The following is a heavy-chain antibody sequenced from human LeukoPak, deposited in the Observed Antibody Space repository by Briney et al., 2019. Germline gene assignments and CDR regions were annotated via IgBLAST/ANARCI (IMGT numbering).Heavy chain of an antibody. J-gene: IGHJ5*02. CDR2: IRYDGSNK. CDR3: AKDRDILTSNWFDP. D-gene: IGHD3-9*01. Sequence: GGSLRLSCAASGFAFSSYGMHWVRQAPGKGLEWVAFIRYDGSNKYYADSVKGRFTISRDNSKNTLYLQMNSLRAEDTAVYYCAKDRDILTSNWFDPWGQGTLVTVSS. CDR1: GFAFSSYG. V-gene: IGHV3-30*02.